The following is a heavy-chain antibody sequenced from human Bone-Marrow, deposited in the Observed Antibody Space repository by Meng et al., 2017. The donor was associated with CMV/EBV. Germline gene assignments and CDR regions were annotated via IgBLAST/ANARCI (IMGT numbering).Heavy chain of an antibody. CDR1: GGSFSGYH. D-gene: IGHD3-22*01. CDR3: ARATYYYDSSGYSLLDY. J-gene: IGHJ4*02. V-gene: IGHV4-34*01. CDR2: INHSGST. Sequence: SETLSLTCAVYGGSFSGYHWSWIRQPPGKGLEWIGEINHSGSTNYNPSLKSRVTISVDTSKNQFSLKLSSVTAADTAVYYCARATYYYDSSGYSLLDYWGQGTLVTVSS.